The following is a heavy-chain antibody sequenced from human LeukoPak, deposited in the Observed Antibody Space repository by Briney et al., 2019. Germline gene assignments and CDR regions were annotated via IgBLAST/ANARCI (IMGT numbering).Heavy chain of an antibody. D-gene: IGHD1-26*01. Sequence: PSETLSLTCAVSGGSISSYYWSWIRQPPGKGLEWIGYIYYSGSTNYNPSLKSRVTISVDTSKNQFPLKLSSVTAADTAVYYCARDRIVGATDYYYYGMDVWGQGTTVTVSS. V-gene: IGHV4-59*01. CDR2: IYYSGST. J-gene: IGHJ6*02. CDR3: ARDRIVGATDYYYYGMDV. CDR1: GGSISSYY.